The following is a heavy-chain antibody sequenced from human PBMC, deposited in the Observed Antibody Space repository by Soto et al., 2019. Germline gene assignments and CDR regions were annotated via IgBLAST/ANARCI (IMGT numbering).Heavy chain of an antibody. V-gene: IGHV1-69*01. Sequence: QVQLVQSGAEVKKPGSSVKVSCKAPGGTFSSYAISWVRQAPGQGLEWIGGIIPIFGTAKYAQKFQGRVTITADESTSTGYRELSSLRSEDTAVYYCARSPGGSSSLEIYYYYYYGMDVWGQGTTVTVSS. CDR2: IIPIFGTA. D-gene: IGHD2-15*01. J-gene: IGHJ6*02. CDR1: GGTFSSYA. CDR3: ARSPGGSSSLEIYYYYYYGMDV.